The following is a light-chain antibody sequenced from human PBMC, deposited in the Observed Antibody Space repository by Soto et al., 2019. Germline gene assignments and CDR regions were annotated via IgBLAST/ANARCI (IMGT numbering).Light chain of an antibody. Sequence: EIVLTQSPGTLSLSPGERATLSCRASQSVSNNYLAWYQQKPGQAPRLLIYGASNRATGIPDRFSGSGSGKDFTFTISRLGPEDFAGYYCQQYGSSGTFGQGTKVEIK. CDR2: GAS. CDR1: QSVSNNY. V-gene: IGKV3-20*01. CDR3: QQYGSSGT. J-gene: IGKJ1*01.